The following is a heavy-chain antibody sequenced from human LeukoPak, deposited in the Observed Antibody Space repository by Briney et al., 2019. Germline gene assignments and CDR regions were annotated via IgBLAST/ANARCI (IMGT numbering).Heavy chain of an antibody. CDR1: GFTFSSYE. CDR2: IGSSGRTI. D-gene: IGHD3-9*01. Sequence: GGSLRLSCAASGFTFSSYEMNWVRQAPGKGLEWVSYIGSSGRTIKYADSVKGRFSISRDNAKNSLYLQMNRLRAEDTAIYYCARATTGYAAVWYFDLWGRGTLVTVSS. CDR3: ARATTGYAAVWYFDL. V-gene: IGHV3-48*03. J-gene: IGHJ2*01.